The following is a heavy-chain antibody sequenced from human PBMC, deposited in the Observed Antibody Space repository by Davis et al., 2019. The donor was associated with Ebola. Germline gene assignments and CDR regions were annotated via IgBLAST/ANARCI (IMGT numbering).Heavy chain of an antibody. D-gene: IGHD2-2*01. J-gene: IGHJ6*02. V-gene: IGHV3-30-3*01. CDR3: ARITKRYYYYGMDV. Sequence: PGGSLRLSCAASGFTFSSYAMHWVRQAPGKGLEWVAVISYDGSNKYYADSVKGRFTISRDNSKNSLYLQMNSLRAEDTAVYYCARITKRYYYYGMDVWGQGTTVTVSS. CDR2: ISYDGSNK. CDR1: GFTFSSYA.